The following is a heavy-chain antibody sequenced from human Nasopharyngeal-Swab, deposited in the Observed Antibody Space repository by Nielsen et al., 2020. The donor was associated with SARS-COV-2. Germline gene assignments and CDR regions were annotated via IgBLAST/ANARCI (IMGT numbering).Heavy chain of an antibody. Sequence: GGSLRLSCAASGFTFSSYAMSWVRQAPGKGLEWVSAISGSGGSTYYADSVKGRFTISRDNSKNTLYLQMNSLRAEDTAVYYCAEGPGYCSSTSCARKPYFDYWGQGTLVTVSS. CDR3: AEGPGYCSSTSCARKPYFDY. CDR1: GFTFSSYA. D-gene: IGHD2-2*03. CDR2: ISGSGGST. V-gene: IGHV3-23*01. J-gene: IGHJ4*02.